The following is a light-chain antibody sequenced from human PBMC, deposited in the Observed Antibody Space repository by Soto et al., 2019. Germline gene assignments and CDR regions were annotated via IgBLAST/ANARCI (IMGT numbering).Light chain of an antibody. CDR3: SSYTSSSTWV. CDR1: SSDVGGYNY. V-gene: IGLV2-14*01. CDR2: DVG. J-gene: IGLJ3*02. Sequence: QSALTQPASVSVSPGQSITISCTGTSSDVGGYNYVSWYQQHPGKAPNLMIYDVGNRPSGVSNRFSGSKSGNTASLTISGLQAEDEADYYCSSYTSSSTWVFGGGTKLTVL.